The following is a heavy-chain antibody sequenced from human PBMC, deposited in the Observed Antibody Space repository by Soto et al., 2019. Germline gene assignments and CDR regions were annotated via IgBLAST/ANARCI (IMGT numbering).Heavy chain of an antibody. Sequence: EVQLVESGGGLVQPGGSLRLSCAASGLTFSSYWMHWVRQAPGKGLVWVSRINSDGSITNYADSVKGRFTISRDNTKNTSYVQMNSLSVEDTAVYYGAGVGGSGYFDYWGQGTLVTVSS. D-gene: IGHD3-16*01. V-gene: IGHV3-74*01. CDR2: INSDGSIT. CDR3: AGVGGSGYFDY. J-gene: IGHJ4*02. CDR1: GLTFSSYW.